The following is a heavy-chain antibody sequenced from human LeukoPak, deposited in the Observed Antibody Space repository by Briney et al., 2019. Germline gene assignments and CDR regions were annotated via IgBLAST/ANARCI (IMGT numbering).Heavy chain of an antibody. Sequence: APVKVSCKASGYTFTSYGISWVRQAPGQGLEWMGWISAYNGNTNYAQKLQGRVTMTTDTSTSTAYMELRSLRSDDTAVYYCARSGIIAVAGRSFDYWGQGTLVTVSS. CDR2: ISAYNGNT. V-gene: IGHV1-18*01. J-gene: IGHJ4*02. CDR1: GYTFTSYG. D-gene: IGHD6-19*01. CDR3: ARSGIIAVAGRSFDY.